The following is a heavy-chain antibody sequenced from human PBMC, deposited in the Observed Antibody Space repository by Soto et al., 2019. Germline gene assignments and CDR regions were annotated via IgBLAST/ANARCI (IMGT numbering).Heavy chain of an antibody. V-gene: IGHV3-23*01. J-gene: IGHJ4*02. CDR1: GFTFSSYA. D-gene: IGHD3-3*01. CDR3: ASCSLLEWLLPHFDY. Sequence: HPGGSLRLSWAASGFTFSSYAMSWVRQAPGKGLEWVSAISGSGGSTYYADSVKGRFTISRDNSKNTLYLQMNSLRAEDTAVYYCASCSLLEWLLPHFDYWGQGTLVTVSS. CDR2: ISGSGGST.